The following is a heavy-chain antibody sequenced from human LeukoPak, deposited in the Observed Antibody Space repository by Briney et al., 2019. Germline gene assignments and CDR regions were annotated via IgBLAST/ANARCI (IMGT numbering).Heavy chain of an antibody. CDR2: IKQDGSEK. D-gene: IGHD3-16*01. CDR1: GFTFSSYW. Sequence: GGSLRLSCAASGFTFSSYWMSWVRQAPGKGLGWVANIKQDGSEKYYVDSVKGRVTISRDNAKNSMYLQMNSLRVEDTAVYYCAKDYLGFYDNWGQGTLVTVSS. J-gene: IGHJ4*02. V-gene: IGHV3-7*03. CDR3: AKDYLGFYDN.